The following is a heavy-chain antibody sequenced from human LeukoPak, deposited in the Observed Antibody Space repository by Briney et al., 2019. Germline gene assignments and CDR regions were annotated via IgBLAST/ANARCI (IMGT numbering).Heavy chain of an antibody. Sequence: ASVKVSCKASGYTFTSYYMHWVRQAPGQGLEWMGIINPSGGSTSYAQKFQGRVTMTRDTSTSTVYMELSSPRSEDTAVYYCARDALRSESRGATFDYWGQGTLVTVSS. V-gene: IGHV1-46*01. D-gene: IGHD1-26*01. CDR1: GYTFTSYY. CDR2: INPSGGST. J-gene: IGHJ4*02. CDR3: ARDALRSESRGATFDY.